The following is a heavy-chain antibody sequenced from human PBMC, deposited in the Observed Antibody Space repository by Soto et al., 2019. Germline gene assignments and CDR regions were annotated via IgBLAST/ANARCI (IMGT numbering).Heavy chain of an antibody. CDR1: GFSFGSYE. D-gene: IGHD4-4*01. CDR2: TSYDESIK. Sequence: PGGSLRLSCAGSGFSFGSYEMHWVRQAPGKGLEWVTFTSYDESIKYNADSVKGRFTMSRDNSKNLLYLQMNSLTTEDTAVYFCVRRSTVSYYAVDVWGQGTTVTVSS. J-gene: IGHJ6*02. CDR3: VRRSTVSYYAVDV. V-gene: IGHV3-30*04.